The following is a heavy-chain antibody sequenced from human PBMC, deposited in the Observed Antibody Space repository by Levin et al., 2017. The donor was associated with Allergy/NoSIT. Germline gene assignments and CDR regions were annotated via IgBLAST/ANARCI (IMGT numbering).Heavy chain of an antibody. CDR2: ITYDGSQK. Sequence: GESLKISCAASGFSFSTYRMHWVRQAPGKGLEWVAVITYDGSQKYFADSVKGRFTISRDHSNNTLYLPINNLRLDDTAVYFCSIEDWELLDHWGQGTLVTVTS. D-gene: IGHD1-26*01. CDR1: GFSFSTYR. V-gene: IGHV3-30-3*01. CDR3: SIEDWELLDH. J-gene: IGHJ4*02.